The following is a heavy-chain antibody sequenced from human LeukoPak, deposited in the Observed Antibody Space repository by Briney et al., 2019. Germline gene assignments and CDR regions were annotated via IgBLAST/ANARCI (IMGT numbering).Heavy chain of an antibody. V-gene: IGHV4-59*06. Sequence: SETLSLTCTVSGGSISSYYWSWIRQPPGKGLEWIGYIYYSGSTYYNPSLKSRVTISVDTSKNQFSLKLSSVTAADTAVYYCARSPWSPAAIDYWGQGTLVTVSS. CDR2: IYYSGST. J-gene: IGHJ4*02. CDR1: GGSISSYY. D-gene: IGHD2-2*01. CDR3: ARSPWSPAAIDY.